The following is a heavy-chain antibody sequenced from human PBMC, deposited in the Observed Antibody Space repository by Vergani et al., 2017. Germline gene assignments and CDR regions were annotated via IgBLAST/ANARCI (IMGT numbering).Heavy chain of an antibody. D-gene: IGHD3-10*01. V-gene: IGHV3-21*01. CDR1: GFTFSSYS. Sequence: EVQLVESGGGLVKPGGSLRLSCAASGFTFSSYSMNWVRQAPGKGLEWVSSISSSSSYIYYADSVKGRFTIFRDNAKNSLYLQMNSLRAEDTAVYYCARRMVRGVIRDGMDVWGQGTTVTVSS. CDR3: ARRMVRGVIRDGMDV. J-gene: IGHJ6*02. CDR2: ISSSSSYI.